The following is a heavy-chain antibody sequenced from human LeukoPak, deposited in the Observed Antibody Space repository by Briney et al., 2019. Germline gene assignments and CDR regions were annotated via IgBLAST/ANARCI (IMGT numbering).Heavy chain of an antibody. J-gene: IGHJ4*02. Sequence: GGSLRLSCAASGFTFSSYSMNWVRQAPGKGLEWVSSISSSSSYIYYADSVKGRFIISRDNSKNTLYLQMNSLRAEDTAVYYCARDPYCGGDCYSGGLLDYWGQGTLVTVSS. V-gene: IGHV3-21*01. CDR2: ISSSSSYI. D-gene: IGHD2-21*02. CDR1: GFTFSSYS. CDR3: ARDPYCGGDCYSGGLLDY.